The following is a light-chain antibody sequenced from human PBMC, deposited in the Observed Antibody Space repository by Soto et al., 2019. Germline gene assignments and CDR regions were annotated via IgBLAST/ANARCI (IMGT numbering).Light chain of an antibody. CDR3: SLFTRSNTWV. J-gene: IGLJ3*02. CDR1: SSDVGGYNA. CDR2: EVS. V-gene: IGLV2-14*01. Sequence: QSALTQPASVSGSPGQTITISCTGTSSDVGGYNAVSWYQHHPGKAPKLIIYEVSNRPSGVSNRFSGSKSGNTASLTISGLQAEDEATYYCSLFTRSNTWVFGGGTKLTVL.